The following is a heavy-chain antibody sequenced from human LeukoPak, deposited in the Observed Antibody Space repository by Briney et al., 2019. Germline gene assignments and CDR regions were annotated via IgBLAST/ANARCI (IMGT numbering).Heavy chain of an antibody. CDR3: ARITVVVTALDAFDI. V-gene: IGHV3-23*01. Sequence: GGSLRLSCAASGFTFSSYAMSWVRQAPGKGLEWVSGISGSGGSTYYADSVKGRFTISRDNPKNTLYLQMHSLRAEDTAVYYCARITVVVTALDAFDIWGQGPMVTVSS. J-gene: IGHJ3*02. D-gene: IGHD2-21*02. CDR2: ISGSGGST. CDR1: GFTFSSYA.